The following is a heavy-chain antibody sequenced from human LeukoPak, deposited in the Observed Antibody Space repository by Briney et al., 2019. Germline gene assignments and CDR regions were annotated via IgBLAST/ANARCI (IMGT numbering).Heavy chain of an antibody. CDR2: IIPIFGTA. CDR3: ARAGYGDYDYYYGTDV. V-gene: IGHV1-69*06. D-gene: IGHD4-17*01. Sequence: GASVKVSCKASGGTFSSYAISWVRQAPGQGLEWMGGIIPIFGTANYAQKFQGRVTITADKSTSTAYMELSSLRSEDTAVYYCARAGYGDYDYYYGTDVWGKGTTVTVSS. CDR1: GGTFSSYA. J-gene: IGHJ6*04.